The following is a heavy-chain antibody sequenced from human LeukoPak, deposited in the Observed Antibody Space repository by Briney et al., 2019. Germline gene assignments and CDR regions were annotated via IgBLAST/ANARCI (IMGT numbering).Heavy chain of an antibody. CDR3: ARPTTSGWYPH. Sequence: GGSLRLSCAASGFTFSDYDMNWIRQAPGTGLKWVSYITGSSSSKYYADSVKGRFTISRDNAKNSLYLQMNSLRAEDTAVYYCARPTTSGWYPHWGQGTMVTVSS. D-gene: IGHD6-19*01. CDR2: ITGSSSSK. CDR1: GFTFSDYD. J-gene: IGHJ3*01. V-gene: IGHV3-48*01.